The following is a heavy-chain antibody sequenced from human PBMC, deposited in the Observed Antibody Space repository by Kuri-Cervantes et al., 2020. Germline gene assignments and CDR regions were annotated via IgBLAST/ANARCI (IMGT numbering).Heavy chain of an antibody. J-gene: IGHJ4*02. Sequence: LLLTCAASGFTVSSNYMSWVRQAPGRGLEWVSIIYSGDTYYTDSVKGRFTISRDDSMNTLYLQTNSLRAEDSAVYYCAREPSGSNAGAVDYWGQGTLVTVSS. CDR2: IYSGDT. V-gene: IGHV3-53*01. D-gene: IGHD4-23*01. CDR3: AREPSGSNAGAVDY. CDR1: GFTVSSNY.